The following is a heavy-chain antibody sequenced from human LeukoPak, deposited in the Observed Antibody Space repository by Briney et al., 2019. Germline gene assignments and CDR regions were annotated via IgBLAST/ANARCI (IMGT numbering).Heavy chain of an antibody. D-gene: IGHD5-12*01. CDR3: ARVFIRYSGYELPAY. CDR1: GGTFSSYA. V-gene: IGHV1-3*01. CDR2: INAGNGNT. Sequence: ASVKVSCKASGGTFSSYAISWVRQAPGQRLEWMGWINAGNGNTKYSQNFQGRVTITRDTSASTAYMELSSLRSEDTAVYYCARVFIRYSGYELPAYWGQGTLVTVSS. J-gene: IGHJ4*02.